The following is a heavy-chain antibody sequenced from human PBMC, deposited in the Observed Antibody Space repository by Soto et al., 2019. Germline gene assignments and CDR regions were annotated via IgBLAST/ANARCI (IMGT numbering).Heavy chain of an antibody. CDR1: RFTFSSYA. V-gene: IGHV3-23*01. D-gene: IGHD2-2*01. CDR3: ANVVVPAALAPRMDV. CDR2: ISGSGGST. Sequence: GGSLRLSCAGSRFTFSSYAMSWVRQAPGKGLEWVSAISGSGGSTYYADSVKGRFTISRDNSKNTLYLQMNSLRAEDTAVYYCANVVVPAALAPRMDVWGQGTTVTVSS. J-gene: IGHJ6*02.